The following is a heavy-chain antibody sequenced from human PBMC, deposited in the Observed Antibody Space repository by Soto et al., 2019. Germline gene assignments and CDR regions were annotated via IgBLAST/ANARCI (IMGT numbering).Heavy chain of an antibody. D-gene: IGHD5-18*01. Sequence: ASVKVSCKASGYTFTSYGISWVRQAPGQGLEWMGWIIAIFGTTNYTQKLQGRVTITTDASTSTDYMELSSLRSEDTAVYYCARAPDLYSYGRSWFDPWGQGTLVTVSS. CDR2: IIAIFGTT. J-gene: IGHJ5*02. CDR1: GYTFTSYG. CDR3: ARAPDLYSYGRSWFDP. V-gene: IGHV1-18*01.